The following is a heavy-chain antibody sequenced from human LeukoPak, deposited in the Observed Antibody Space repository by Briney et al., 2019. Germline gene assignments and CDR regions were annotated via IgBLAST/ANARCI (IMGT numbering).Heavy chain of an antibody. CDR1: GGSISSGGYY. CDR3: ARGGWSSTDFDY. CDR2: IYYSGST. V-gene: IGHV4-31*03. J-gene: IGHJ4*02. D-gene: IGHD2-2*01. Sequence: SQTLSLTCTVSGGSISSGGYYWSWIRQHPGKGLEWIGYIYYSGSTYYNPSLKIRVTISVDTSKNQFSLKLSSVTAADTAVYYCARGGWSSTDFDYWGQGTLVTVSS.